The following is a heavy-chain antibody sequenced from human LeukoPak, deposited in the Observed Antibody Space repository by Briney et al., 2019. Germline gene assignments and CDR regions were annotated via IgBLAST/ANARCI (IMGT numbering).Heavy chain of an antibody. D-gene: IGHD2/OR15-2a*01. CDR2: ISKYGGDI. V-gene: IGHV3-23*01. CDR1: GFPFSSYD. J-gene: IGHJ3*02. Sequence: DPGGSLRLSCAASGFPFSSYDMSWVRQAPGKGPEWVSTISKYGGDIYYADSVKGRLTISRDNSKNMLFLQMNSLRADDTAVYYCAKDEVGSMVIVYRTFDIWGQGTMVTVSS. CDR3: AKDEVGSMVIVYRTFDI.